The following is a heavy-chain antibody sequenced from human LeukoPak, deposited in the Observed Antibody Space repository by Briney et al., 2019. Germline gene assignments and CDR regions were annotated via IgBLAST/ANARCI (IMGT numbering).Heavy chain of an antibody. CDR1: GGSFSGYY. J-gene: IGHJ4*02. V-gene: IGHV4-34*01. CDR2: INHSGST. Sequence: PSETLSLTCAVYGGSFSGYYWSWIRQPPGKGLEWIGEINHSGSTNYNPSLKSRVTISVDTSKNQFSLKLSSVTAADTAVHYCASCLRHNSSSKVDYWGQGTLVTVSS. D-gene: IGHD6-13*01. CDR3: ASCLRHNSSSKVDY.